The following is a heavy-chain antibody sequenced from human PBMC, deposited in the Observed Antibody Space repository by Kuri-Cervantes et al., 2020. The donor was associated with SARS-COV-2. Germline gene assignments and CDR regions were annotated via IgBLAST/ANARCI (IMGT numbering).Heavy chain of an antibody. V-gene: IGHV4-34*01. CDR3: ARARSSIGVVRGAMYYFWHMDV. J-gene: IGHJ6*03. Sequence: GSLRLSCAVYGGSFSNYNWNWIRQSPGKGLEWIAEINHSGSTSYNPSLKSRFTISVDTSKNQFSLKVRSAAAADTAVYYCARARSSIGVVRGAMYYFWHMDVWSKGTTVTVSS. D-gene: IGHD3-10*01. CDR1: GGSFSNYN. CDR2: INHSGST.